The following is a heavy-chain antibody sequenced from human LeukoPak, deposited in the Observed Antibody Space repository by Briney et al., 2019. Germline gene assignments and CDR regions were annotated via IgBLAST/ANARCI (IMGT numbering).Heavy chain of an antibody. D-gene: IGHD3-3*01. CDR2: ISAYNGNT. CDR3: ARGRLEGFWSGYGPYYYYGMDV. Sequence: ASVSVSCRASGYTFTSYGISWVRQAPGQGLEWMGWISAYNGNTNYAQKLQGRVTMTTDTSPSTAYMELRSLRSDDTAVYYCARGRLEGFWSGYGPYYYYGMDVWGQGTTVTVPS. J-gene: IGHJ6*02. CDR1: GYTFTSYG. V-gene: IGHV1-18*01.